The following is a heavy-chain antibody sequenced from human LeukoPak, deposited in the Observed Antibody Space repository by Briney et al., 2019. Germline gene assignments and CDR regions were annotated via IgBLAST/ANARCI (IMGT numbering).Heavy chain of an antibody. D-gene: IGHD6-13*01. V-gene: IGHV3-9*01. CDR3: AKDISPRIAAGGMDNRFDP. J-gene: IGHJ5*02. CDR1: GFTFDDYA. CDR2: IDWNSGSI. Sequence: GGSLRLSCAASGFTFDDYAMHWVRQAPGKGLEWVSGIDWNSGSIGYADSVKGRFTISRDNAKKSLYLQMNSLSPEDTALYYCAKDISPRIAAGGMDNRFDPWGQGTLVTVSS.